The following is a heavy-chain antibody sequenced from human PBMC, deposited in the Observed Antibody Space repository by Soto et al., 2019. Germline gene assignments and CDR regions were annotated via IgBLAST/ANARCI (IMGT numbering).Heavy chain of an antibody. J-gene: IGHJ4*02. CDR1: GYTFTSYD. D-gene: IGHD2-2*01. V-gene: IGHV1-8*01. CDR3: ARDGSKIDGHGVQLRY. Sequence: QVQLVQSGAEVKKPGASVKVSCKASGYTFTSYDINWVREATGQGLEWMGRMNPNSGDTGLALKFQGRITMTRNTSIATAYLELSSLRSEETAVYYCARDGSKIDGHGVQLRYWGQGTVVTVSS. CDR2: MNPNSGDT.